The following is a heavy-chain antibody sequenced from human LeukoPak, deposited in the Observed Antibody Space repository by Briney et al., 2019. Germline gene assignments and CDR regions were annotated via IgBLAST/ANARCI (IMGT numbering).Heavy chain of an antibody. CDR2: IIPIFGTA. V-gene: IGHV1-69*01. Sequence: GASVKVSCKDSGGTFSSYAISWVRQAPGRGLEWMGGIIPIFGTANYAQKFQGRVTITADESTSIAYMELSSLRSEDTAVYYCGRDYAYYYYGMDVWGQGTTVTVSS. CDR3: GRDYAYYYYGMDV. J-gene: IGHJ6*02. CDR1: GGTFSSYA. D-gene: IGHD4-17*01.